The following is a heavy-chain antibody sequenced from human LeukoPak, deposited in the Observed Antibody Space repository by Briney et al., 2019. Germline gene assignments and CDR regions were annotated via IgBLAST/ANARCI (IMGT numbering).Heavy chain of an antibody. J-gene: IGHJ4*02. D-gene: IGHD3-22*01. Sequence: GGSLRLSCAASGFTFSNAWMSWVRQAPGEGLEWVGRIKSKTDGGTTDYAAPVKGRFTISRDDSKNTLYLQMNSLKTEDTAVYYCTTYYYDSSGYYYVSGSYWGQGTLVTVSS. V-gene: IGHV3-15*01. CDR3: TTYYYDSSGYYYVSGSY. CDR2: IKSKTDGGTT. CDR1: GFTFSNAW.